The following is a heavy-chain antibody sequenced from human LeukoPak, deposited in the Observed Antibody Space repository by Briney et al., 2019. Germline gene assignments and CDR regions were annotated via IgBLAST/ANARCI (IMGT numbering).Heavy chain of an antibody. J-gene: IGHJ1*01. CDR2: INPNSGGT. V-gene: IGHV1-2*02. Sequence: ASVKVSCKASGYTFTGYYMHWVRQAPGQGLEWMGWINPNSGGTNYAQKFQGRVTMTRDTSISTAYMELSRLRSDDTAVYYCARYRNYYDSSGYYYVEYFQHWGQGTLVTVPS. CDR3: ARYRNYYDSSGYYYVEYFQH. CDR1: GYTFTGYY. D-gene: IGHD3-22*01.